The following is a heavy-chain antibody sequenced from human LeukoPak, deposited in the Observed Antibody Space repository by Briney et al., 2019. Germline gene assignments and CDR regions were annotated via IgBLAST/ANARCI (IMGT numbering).Heavy chain of an antibody. V-gene: IGHV4-39*01. Sequence: SETLSLTCTVSGGSISSSSYYWGWIRQPPGKGLEWIGSIYYSGSTYYNPSLKSRVTISVDTSKNQFSLKLSSVTAADTAVYYCAKVAAAGTFYYYYGMDAWGQGTTVTVSS. D-gene: IGHD6-13*01. J-gene: IGHJ6*02. CDR1: GGSISSSSYY. CDR2: IYYSGST. CDR3: AKVAAAGTFYYYYGMDA.